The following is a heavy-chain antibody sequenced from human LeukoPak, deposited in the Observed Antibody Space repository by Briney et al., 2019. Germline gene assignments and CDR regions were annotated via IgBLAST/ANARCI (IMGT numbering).Heavy chain of an antibody. CDR2: ISSSGSTI. D-gene: IGHD2-2*01. Sequence: GGSLRLSCAASGFTFSSYEMNWVRQAPGKGLEWVSYISSSGSTIYYADSVKGRFTISRDNAKNSLYLQMNSLRAEDTAVYYCAREGSSEDYYYGMDVWGQGTTVTVSS. CDR1: GFTFSSYE. V-gene: IGHV3-48*03. J-gene: IGHJ6*02. CDR3: AREGSSEDYYYGMDV.